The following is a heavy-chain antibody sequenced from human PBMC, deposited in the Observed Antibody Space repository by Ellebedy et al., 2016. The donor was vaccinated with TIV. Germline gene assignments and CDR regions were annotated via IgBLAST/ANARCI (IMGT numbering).Heavy chain of an antibody. V-gene: IGHV4-39*07. CDR3: ARGFDPGYFDY. Sequence: MPSETLSLTCTVSGCSISSSSYYSGLIRQPPGKRLQWIGSIYYSGSTYYNPSLKSRVTISVDTSKNQFSLKLSSVTAADKAVYYCARGFDPGYFDYWGQGTLVTVSS. J-gene: IGHJ4*02. CDR2: IYYSGST. CDR1: GCSISSSSYY. D-gene: IGHD3-9*01.